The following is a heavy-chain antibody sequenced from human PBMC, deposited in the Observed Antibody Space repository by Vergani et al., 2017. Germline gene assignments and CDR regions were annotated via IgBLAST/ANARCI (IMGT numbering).Heavy chain of an antibody. CDR2: VSHSGST. Sequence: QVNLQESGPGLVKPSETLSLICAVFGDSISSGNNWGWIRQPPGKGLEWISSVSHSGSTNYNPSLETRVTISGDTSKNQFSLKLNSVTAADTAVYYCGRVADFYGLGSRLLDLWGQGILVTVSS. CDR3: GRVADFYGLGSRLLDL. J-gene: IGHJ5*02. V-gene: IGHV4-38-2*01. CDR1: GDSISSGNN. D-gene: IGHD3-10*01.